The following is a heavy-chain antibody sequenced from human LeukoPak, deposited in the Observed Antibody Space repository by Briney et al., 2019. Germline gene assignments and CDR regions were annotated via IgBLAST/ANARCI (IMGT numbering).Heavy chain of an antibody. J-gene: IGHJ4*02. D-gene: IGHD3-3*01. CDR1: GFTLENYA. V-gene: IGHV3-23*01. Sequence: GGSLRLSCGASGFTLENYAINWVRQAPGKGLEWVSAISNSEVSSITESGDGTYHADSVKGRFTISRDSSKNTVYLQMNSLRAEDTAVYYCAKDVSPLTIFGVVTHSPYYFDYWGQGTLVTVSS. CDR2: ISNSEVSSITESGDGT. CDR3: AKDVSPLTIFGVVTHSPYYFDY.